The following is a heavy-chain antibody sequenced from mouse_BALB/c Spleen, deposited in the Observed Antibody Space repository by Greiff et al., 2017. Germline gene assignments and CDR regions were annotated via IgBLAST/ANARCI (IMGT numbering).Heavy chain of an antibody. V-gene: IGHV14-3*02. D-gene: IGHD5-1*01. CDR2: IDPANGNT. CDR3: ARLPALYYFDY. J-gene: IGHJ2*01. Sequence: VQLKQSGAELVKPGASVKLSCTASGFNIKDTYMHWVKQRPEQGLEWIGRIDPANGNTKYDPKFQGKATITADTSSNTAYLQLSSLTSEDTAVYYCARLPALYYFDYWGQGTTLTVSS. CDR1: GFNIKDTY.